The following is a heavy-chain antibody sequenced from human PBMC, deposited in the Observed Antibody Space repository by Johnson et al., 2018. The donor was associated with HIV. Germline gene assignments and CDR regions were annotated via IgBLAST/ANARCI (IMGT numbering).Heavy chain of an antibody. CDR2: IKSKTDGGTT. CDR3: AKGGDYVWGSYRYPYAFDI. Sequence: VQLVESVGGLVKPGGSLRLSCAASGFTFSNAWMSWVRQAPGKGLEWVGRIKSKTDGGTTDYAAPVKGRFTISRDNSKNTLDLQMNSLRAEDTAVYYCAKGGDYVWGSYRYPYAFDIWGQGTMVTVSS. CDR1: GFTFSNAW. V-gene: IGHV3-15*01. D-gene: IGHD3-16*02. J-gene: IGHJ3*02.